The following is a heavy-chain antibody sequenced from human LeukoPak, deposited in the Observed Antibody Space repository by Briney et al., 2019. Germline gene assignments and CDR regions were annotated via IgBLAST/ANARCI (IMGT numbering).Heavy chain of an antibody. CDR3: ARDRGHYSSGYQPPPDAFDI. J-gene: IGHJ3*02. Sequence: SETLSLTCTVSGGSISSYYWSWIRQPAGKGLEWIGRIYTSGSTNYNPSLKSRVTMSVDTSKNQFSLKLSSVTAADTAVYYCARDRGHYSSGYQPPPDAFDIWGQGTMVTVSS. CDR2: IYTSGST. D-gene: IGHD3-22*01. V-gene: IGHV4-4*07. CDR1: GGSISSYY.